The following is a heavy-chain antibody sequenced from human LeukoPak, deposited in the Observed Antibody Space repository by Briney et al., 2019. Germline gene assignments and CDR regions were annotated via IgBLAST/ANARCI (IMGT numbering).Heavy chain of an antibody. V-gene: IGHV1-2*02. CDR3: ARDVGYCSGGSCYKDY. J-gene: IGHJ4*02. CDR1: GYTFTAYY. CDR2: INPNSGVT. Sequence: ASVKASCKASGYTFTAYYMHWVRQAPGQGPEWMGWINPNSGVTNYAQKFQGRVIMTSDTSISTAYMEFSRLRSDDTAMYYCARDVGYCSGGSCYKDYWGQGTLVTVSS. D-gene: IGHD2-15*01.